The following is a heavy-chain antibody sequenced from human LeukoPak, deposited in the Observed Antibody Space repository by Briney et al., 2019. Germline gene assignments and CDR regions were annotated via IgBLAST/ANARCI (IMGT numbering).Heavy chain of an antibody. D-gene: IGHD6-6*01. CDR3: ARSIAARPDWFDP. V-gene: IGHV3-23*01. CDR2: ISGSGGST. CDR1: GFTFSSYA. J-gene: IGHJ5*02. Sequence: GGSLRLSCAASGFTFSSYAMSWVRHAPGKGLEWVSAISGSGGSTYYADSVKGRFTISRDNSKNTLYLQMNSLRAEDTAVYYCARSIAARPDWFDPWGQGTLVTVSS.